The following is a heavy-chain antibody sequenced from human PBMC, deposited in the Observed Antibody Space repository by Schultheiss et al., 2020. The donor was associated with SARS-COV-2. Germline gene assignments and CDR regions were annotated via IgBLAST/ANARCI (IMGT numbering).Heavy chain of an antibody. D-gene: IGHD3-10*01. V-gene: IGHV3-30*04. CDR2: ISYDGSNK. Sequence: GESLKISCAASGFTFSSYAMHWVRQAPGKGLEWVAVISYDGSNKYYADSVKGRFTISRDNSKNTLYLQMNSPRAEDTAVYYCARDRGIWVRGALKNYFDYWGQGTLVTVSS. J-gene: IGHJ4*02. CDR3: ARDRGIWVRGALKNYFDY. CDR1: GFTFSSYA.